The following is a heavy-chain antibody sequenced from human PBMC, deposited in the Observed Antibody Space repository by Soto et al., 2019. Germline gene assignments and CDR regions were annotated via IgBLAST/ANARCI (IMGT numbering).Heavy chain of an antibody. Sequence: GASVKVSCKASGYTFTSYGISWVRQAPGQGLEWMRWISAYNGNTNYAQKLQGRVTMTTDTSTSTAYMELRSLRSDDTAVYYCARGITFVAAAGTSDYYYYYGMDVWGQGTTVTISS. CDR2: ISAYNGNT. J-gene: IGHJ6*02. CDR1: GYTFTSYG. D-gene: IGHD6-13*01. CDR3: ARGITFVAAAGTSDYYYYYGMDV. V-gene: IGHV1-18*01.